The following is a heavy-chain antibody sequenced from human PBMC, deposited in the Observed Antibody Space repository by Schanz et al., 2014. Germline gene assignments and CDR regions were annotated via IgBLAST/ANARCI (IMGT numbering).Heavy chain of an antibody. Sequence: EVQLLESGGGLIQPGGSLRLSCAASGFIFGSSVMAWVRQAPGKGLEWVSGITGASDHIDYAESVKGRFTISRDNSKNTLFLQMNSLRAEDTAVYYCARDHTTESYYSAGPPIDYWGQGTLHTVSS. CDR3: ARDHTTESYYSAGPPIDY. CDR2: ITGASDHI. CDR1: GFIFGSSV. V-gene: IGHV3-23*01. D-gene: IGHD1-26*01. J-gene: IGHJ4*02.